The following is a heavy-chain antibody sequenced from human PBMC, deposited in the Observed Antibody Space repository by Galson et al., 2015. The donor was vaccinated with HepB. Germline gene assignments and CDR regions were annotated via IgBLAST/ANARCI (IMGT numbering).Heavy chain of an antibody. D-gene: IGHD5-12*01. J-gene: IGHJ4*02. CDR2: ISYDGSNK. CDR1: GFTFSSYG. Sequence: SLRLSCAASGFTFSSYGMHWVRQAPGKGLEWVAVISYDGSNKYYADSVKGRFTISRDNSKNTLYLQMNSLRAEDTAVYYCAKDGDIVATIWYLRTGTQYYFDYWGQGTLVTVSS. CDR3: AKDGDIVATIWYLRTGTQYYFDY. V-gene: IGHV3-30*18.